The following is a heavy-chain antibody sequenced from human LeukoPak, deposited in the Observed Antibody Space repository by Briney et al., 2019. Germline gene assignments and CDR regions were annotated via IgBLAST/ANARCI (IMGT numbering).Heavy chain of an antibody. J-gene: IGHJ4*02. D-gene: IGHD5-12*01. Sequence: PSETLSLTCTVSGGSISSSSYYWGWIPQPPGKGLEWIGSIYYSGSTYYNPSLKSRVTISVDTSKNQFSLKLSSVTAADTAVYYCARTSPNRLYYFDYWGQGTLVTVSS. CDR1: GGSISSSSYY. CDR2: IYYSGST. V-gene: IGHV4-39*01. CDR3: ARTSPNRLYYFDY.